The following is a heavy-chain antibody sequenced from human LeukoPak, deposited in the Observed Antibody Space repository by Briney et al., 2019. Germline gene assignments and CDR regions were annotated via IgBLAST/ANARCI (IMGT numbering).Heavy chain of an antibody. V-gene: IGHV4-59*11. CDR2: IYYSGST. CDR3: ARGLSNLYFDY. J-gene: IGHJ4*02. Sequence: SETLSLTCTVSGGSISSHYWSWIRQPPGKGLEWIGYIYYSGSTNYNPSLKSRVTISVDTSKNQFSLKLSSVTAADTAVYYCARGLSNLYFDYWGQGNLVTVSS. CDR1: GGSISSHY.